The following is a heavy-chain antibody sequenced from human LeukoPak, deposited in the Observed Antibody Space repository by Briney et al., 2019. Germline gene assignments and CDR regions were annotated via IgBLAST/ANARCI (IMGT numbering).Heavy chain of an antibody. CDR2: IYYSGST. CDR1: GGSISSYY. Sequence: SETLSLTCSVSGGSISSYYWSWIRQPPGKGLEWIGYIYYSGSTNYNPSLKSRVTISVDTSKNQFSLKLSSVTAADTAAYYCARVIKFSSTSSGLLDWFDPWGQGTLVTVSS. V-gene: IGHV4-59*01. CDR3: ARVIKFSSTSSGLLDWFDP. D-gene: IGHD2-2*01. J-gene: IGHJ5*02.